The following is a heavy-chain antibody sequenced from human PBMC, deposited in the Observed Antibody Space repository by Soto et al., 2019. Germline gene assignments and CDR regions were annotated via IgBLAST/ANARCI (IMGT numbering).Heavy chain of an antibody. CDR3: ARGRTGATSYFDY. CDR2: INPNSGGT. J-gene: IGHJ4*02. Sequence: GASVKVSCKASGYTFTGYYLHWVRQAPGQGLEWTGWINPNSGGTNYAQKFQGRVTMTRDTSISTAYMELSRLRSDDTAVYYCARGRTGATSYFDYWGQGNLVTVS. V-gene: IGHV1-2*02. D-gene: IGHD1-1*01. CDR1: GYTFTGYY.